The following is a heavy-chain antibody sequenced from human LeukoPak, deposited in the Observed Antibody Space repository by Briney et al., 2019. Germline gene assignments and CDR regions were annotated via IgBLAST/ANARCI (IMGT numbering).Heavy chain of an antibody. CDR3: ARDLAVSTSSAAFDI. J-gene: IGHJ3*02. V-gene: IGHV1-8*01. D-gene: IGHD2-2*01. CDR2: MNPNSGNT. Sequence: GASVKVSCKASGYTFTSYDINWVRQATGQGLEWMGWMNPNSGNTGYAQKFQGRVTMTRDTSTSTVYMELSSLRSEDTAVYYCARDLAVSTSSAAFDIWGQGTMVTVSS. CDR1: GYTFTSYD.